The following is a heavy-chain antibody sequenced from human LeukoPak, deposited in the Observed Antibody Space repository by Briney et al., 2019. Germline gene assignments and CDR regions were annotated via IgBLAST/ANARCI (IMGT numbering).Heavy chain of an antibody. Sequence: GASVMDSCKASGYTFTGYYMHWVRQAPGQGLEWMGGINPNSGATNYAQKFQGRVTMTSDTSISTAYMELSRLRSDDTAVYYCARVQYSGSAALDYWGQGTLVTVSS. CDR2: INPNSGAT. D-gene: IGHD6-6*01. CDR3: ARVQYSGSAALDY. CDR1: GYTFTGYY. V-gene: IGHV1-2*02. J-gene: IGHJ4*02.